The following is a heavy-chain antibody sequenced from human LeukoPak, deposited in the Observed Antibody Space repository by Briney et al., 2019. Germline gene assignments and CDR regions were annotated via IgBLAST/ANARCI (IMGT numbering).Heavy chain of an antibody. CDR1: GFTFSSYA. D-gene: IGHD3-9*01. V-gene: IGHV3-9*01. CDR3: AKDMGNLFGDILTGYYIGYFQH. J-gene: IGHJ1*01. CDR2: ISWNSGSI. Sequence: GGSLRLSCAASGFTFSSYAMHWVRQAPGKGLEWVSGISWNSGSIGYADSVKGRFTISRDNAKNSLYLQMNSLRAEDTALYYCAKDMGNLFGDILTGYYIGYFQHWGQGTLVTVSS.